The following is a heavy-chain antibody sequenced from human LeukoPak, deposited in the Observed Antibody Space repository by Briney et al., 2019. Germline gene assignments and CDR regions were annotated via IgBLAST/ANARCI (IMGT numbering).Heavy chain of an antibody. CDR2: SYYSGST. J-gene: IGHJ4*02. V-gene: IGHV4-59*08. Sequence: SETLSLTCTVSGGSISGYYLTWIRQPPGKGLEWIGYSYYSGSTYYNPSLKSRVTISVDTSKNQFSLKLSSVTAADTAVYYCASLYGDYGPGGFDYWGQGTLVTVSS. CDR3: ASLYGDYGPGGFDY. CDR1: GGSISGYY. D-gene: IGHD4-17*01.